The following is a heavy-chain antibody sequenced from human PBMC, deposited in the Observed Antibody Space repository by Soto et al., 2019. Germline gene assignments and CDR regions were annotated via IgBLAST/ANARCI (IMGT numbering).Heavy chain of an antibody. V-gene: IGHV4-34*12. J-gene: IGHJ4*02. D-gene: IGHD3-22*01. Sequence: QMQLQQWGAGLLKPSETLSLTCAVYGGSFSGYYWSWIRQPPGKGLEWIGEFFHGGSTNYSPSLKSRVTISVDTSKNHFSLELSSVTAADTAVYYCARPHYDSNTFYSYFDYWGQGTLVTVSS. CDR3: ARPHYDSNTFYSYFDY. CDR1: GGSFSGYY. CDR2: FFHGGST.